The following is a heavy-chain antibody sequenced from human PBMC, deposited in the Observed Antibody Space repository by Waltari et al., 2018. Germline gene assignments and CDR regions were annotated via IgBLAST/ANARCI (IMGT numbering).Heavy chain of an antibody. J-gene: IGHJ6*03. Sequence: QVQLQESGPGLVKPSETLSLTCSVSGGSISNSSWTWIRQSPGKGLEWIGDIYYSGTANFNPSLNNRVAISADTSKNQFSLKLSSVIAADTAVYYCARAHLQVVTTRDDYYIYYMDVWGKGTTVTVSS. CDR3: ARAHLQVVTTRDDYYIYYMDV. CDR2: IYYSGTA. V-gene: IGHV4-59*01. CDR1: GGSISNSS. D-gene: IGHD5-12*01.